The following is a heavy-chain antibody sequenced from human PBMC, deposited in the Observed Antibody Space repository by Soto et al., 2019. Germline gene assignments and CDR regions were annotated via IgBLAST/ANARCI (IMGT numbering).Heavy chain of an antibody. J-gene: IGHJ6*02. Sequence: QVQLVQSGAEVKKPGASMKVSCKASGYTFTSYFLHWVRQAPGQGLEWMGIINPSGGSTRYGQECKGSVTMTRDKSTSIVYMEMSSLRSEDTAVYYCARVSCGGDCYADHSYYYDLDVWGHGTTVTVSS. V-gene: IGHV1-46*01. CDR2: INPSGGST. CDR1: GYTFTSYF. CDR3: ARVSCGGDCYADHSYYYDLDV. D-gene: IGHD2-21*02.